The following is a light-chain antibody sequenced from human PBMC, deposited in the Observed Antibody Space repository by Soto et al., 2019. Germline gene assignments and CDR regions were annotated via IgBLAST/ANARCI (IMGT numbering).Light chain of an antibody. J-gene: IGLJ3*02. V-gene: IGLV3-21*02. Sequence: SYELTQAPSVSVAPGQTARITCGGNNIGSESVHWYQQKPGQAPVLVVYDNSDRPSGIPERFSGYNSENTATLTISRVEAGDEADYYCQVWESSSDLWVFGGGTKLTVL. CDR1: NIGSES. CDR2: DNS. CDR3: QVWESSSDLWV.